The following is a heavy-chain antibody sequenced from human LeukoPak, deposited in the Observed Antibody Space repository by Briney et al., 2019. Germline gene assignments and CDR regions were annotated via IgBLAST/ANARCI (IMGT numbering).Heavy chain of an antibody. CDR3: ARESHVTREDY. Sequence: ASVKVSCKASGYTFTSYGISWVRQAPGQGLEWMGWISANDGNTDYPQKLQGRVTMTTDMSTSTAYMELRSLRSDDTAVYYCARESHVTREDYWGQGTLVTVSS. D-gene: IGHD3-10*01. V-gene: IGHV1-18*01. CDR2: ISANDGNT. J-gene: IGHJ4*02. CDR1: GYTFTSYG.